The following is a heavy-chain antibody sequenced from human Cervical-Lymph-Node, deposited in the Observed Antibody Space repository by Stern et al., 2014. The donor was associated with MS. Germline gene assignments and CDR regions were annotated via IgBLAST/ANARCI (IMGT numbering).Heavy chain of an antibody. CDR1: GGSISSYY. Sequence: QLQLQESGPGLVKPSETLSLTCNVSGGSISSYYWSWIRQTPGKGLEWIGYIYYGWSTNYNPSLKSRVTITVDTSKNQFALKLSSVTAADAAVYYCARAPRTVPRVSLGAFDIWGQGTMVTVSS. CDR2: IYYGWST. CDR3: ARAPRTVPRVSLGAFDI. J-gene: IGHJ3*02. V-gene: IGHV4-59*01. D-gene: IGHD4-17*01.